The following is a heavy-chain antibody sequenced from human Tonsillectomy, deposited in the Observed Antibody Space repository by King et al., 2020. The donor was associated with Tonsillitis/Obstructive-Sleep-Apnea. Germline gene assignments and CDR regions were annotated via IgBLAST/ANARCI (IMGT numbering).Heavy chain of an antibody. V-gene: IGHV5-51*01. Sequence: VQLVESRAEVKKPGESLKISCKGSGYSFTSYWIGWVRQMPGKGLEWMGIIYPGDSDTTYSPWFQGQVTISADKSISTAYLEWSSLKASDTAMYYCATLFEHSSSSDYFHYWGQGTLVTVSS. D-gene: IGHD6-6*01. CDR2: IYPGDSDT. J-gene: IGHJ4*02. CDR3: ATLFEHSSSSDYFHY. CDR1: GYSFTSYW.